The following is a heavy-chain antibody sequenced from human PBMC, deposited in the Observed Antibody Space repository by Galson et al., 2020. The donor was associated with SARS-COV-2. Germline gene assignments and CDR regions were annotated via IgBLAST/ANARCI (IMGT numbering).Heavy chain of an antibody. CDR1: GFTLSSYS. V-gene: IGHV3-21*01. J-gene: IGHJ6*02. CDR2: ISSSSSYI. Sequence: NSGGSLRLYCAASGFTLSSYSMNWVRQAPGKGLEWVSSISSSSSYIYYADSVKGRFTISRDNAKNSLYLQMNSLRAEDTAVYYCAREEDYYDSSGYYYYGMDVWGQGTTVTVSS. D-gene: IGHD3-22*01. CDR3: AREEDYYDSSGYYYYGMDV.